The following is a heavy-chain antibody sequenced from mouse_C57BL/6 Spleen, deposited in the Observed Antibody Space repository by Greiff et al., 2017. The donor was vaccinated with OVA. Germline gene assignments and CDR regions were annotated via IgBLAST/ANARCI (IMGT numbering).Heavy chain of an antibody. J-gene: IGHJ4*01. CDR2: INPGSGGT. V-gene: IGHV1-54*01. Sequence: QVQLKESGAELVRPGTSVKVSCKASGYAFTNYLIEWVKQRPGQGLEWIGVINPGSGGTNYNEKFKGKATLTADKSSSTAYMQLSSLTSEDSAVYFCARSVPMVTTDYYAMDYWGQGTSVTVSS. D-gene: IGHD2-2*01. CDR3: ARSVPMVTTDYYAMDY. CDR1: GYAFTNYL.